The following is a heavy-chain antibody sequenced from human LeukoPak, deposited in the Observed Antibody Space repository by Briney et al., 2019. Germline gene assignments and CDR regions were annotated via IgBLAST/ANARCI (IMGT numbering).Heavy chain of an antibody. CDR2: IYTSGST. D-gene: IGHD1-1*01. J-gene: IGHJ6*03. CDR1: GDSISYFY. V-gene: IGHV4-4*07. CDR3: ARARMVQTYYYMDV. Sequence: SETLSLTCSVSGDSISYFYWSWIRQAAGKGLEWIGRIYTSGSTNYNPSLKSRVTMSVDTSKNQFSLKLSSVTAADTAVYYCARARMVQTYYYMDVWGKGTTVTISS.